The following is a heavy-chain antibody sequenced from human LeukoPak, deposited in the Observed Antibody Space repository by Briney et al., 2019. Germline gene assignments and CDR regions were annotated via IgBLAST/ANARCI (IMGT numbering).Heavy chain of an antibody. CDR3: ARGSWIQSSPAIYYFDY. CDR2: IYYSGSI. V-gene: IGHV4-59*01. Sequence: SETLSLTCAVYGGSFSGYYWGWIRQPPGKGLEWIGYIYYSGSIKYNPSLKSRVTMSVDTSKNQFSLKLSSVTAADTAVYYCARGSWIQSSPAIYYFDYWGQGTLVTVSS. D-gene: IGHD5-18*01. J-gene: IGHJ4*02. CDR1: GGSFSGYY.